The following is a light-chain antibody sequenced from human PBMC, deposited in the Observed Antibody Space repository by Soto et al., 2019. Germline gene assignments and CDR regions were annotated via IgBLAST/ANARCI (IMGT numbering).Light chain of an antibody. V-gene: IGKV1-5*01. CDR3: QPYTSFSGT. Sequence: DIQMTQSPSTLSASVGDRVTITCRASQTISSWLAWYQQKPGKAPKLLIYDASSLESGVPSRFSGRGSGTQFTLTISSLQPDDFATYYCQPYTSFSGTFGPGTKVDIK. J-gene: IGKJ1*01. CDR2: DAS. CDR1: QTISSW.